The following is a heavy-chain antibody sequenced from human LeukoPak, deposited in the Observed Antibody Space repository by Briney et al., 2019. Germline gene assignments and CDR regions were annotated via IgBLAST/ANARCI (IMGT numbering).Heavy chain of an antibody. CDR1: GYSISSGYY. CDR2: IYQSGST. D-gene: IGHD6-13*01. Sequence: PSETLSLTCAVSGYSISSGYYWGWIRQPPGKGLEWIGSIYQSGSTYCNPSLKSRVTISVDTSKNQFSLKLRSVTAADTAVYYCARGVAAAGWFDYWGQGTLVTVSS. J-gene: IGHJ4*02. CDR3: ARGVAAAGWFDY. V-gene: IGHV4-38-2*01.